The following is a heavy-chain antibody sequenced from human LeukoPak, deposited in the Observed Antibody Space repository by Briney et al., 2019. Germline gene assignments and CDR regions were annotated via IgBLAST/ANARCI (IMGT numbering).Heavy chain of an antibody. V-gene: IGHV4-59*01. CDR1: DDSISNDY. J-gene: IGHJ4*02. Sequence: PSETLSLTCTVSDDSISNDYCSGIRHPPGKGLELGGYIFYRGSTNYNPSLKGRLDISLDTSKKQLSLKLSSVTAADTAVYYCARAKKGVAGFFDYWGQGILVTVSS. CDR2: IFYRGST. CDR3: ARAKKGVAGFFDY. D-gene: IGHD6-19*01.